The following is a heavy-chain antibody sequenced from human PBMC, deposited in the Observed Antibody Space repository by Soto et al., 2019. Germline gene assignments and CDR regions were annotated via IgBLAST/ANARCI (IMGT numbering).Heavy chain of an antibody. CDR1: VGYISISNW. V-gene: IGHV4-4*02. D-gene: IGHD3-22*01. J-gene: IGHJ3*02. CDR2: IYHSGST. Sequence: SETLCLPCVLSVGYISISNWWRWFRQPPVKGLEWIGEIYHSGSTNYNPSLKSRVTISVDKSKNQFSLKLSSVTAADTAVYYCARVRGGSGYWWATGAFDIWGQGTMVTVSS. CDR3: ARVRGGSGYWWATGAFDI.